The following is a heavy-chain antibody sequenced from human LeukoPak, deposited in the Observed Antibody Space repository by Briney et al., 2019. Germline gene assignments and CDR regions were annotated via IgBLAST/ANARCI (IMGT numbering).Heavy chain of an antibody. V-gene: IGHV4-59*08. Sequence: SETLSLTCTVSGGSISTYYWNWIRQPPGKGLEWIGYIYYSGSTNYNPSLKSRVTISVDTSKKQFSLKLSSVTAADTAVYYCARHRGGSSSWYILDYWGQGTLVTVSS. D-gene: IGHD6-13*01. CDR2: IYYSGST. CDR3: ARHRGGSSSWYILDY. CDR1: GGSISTYY. J-gene: IGHJ4*02.